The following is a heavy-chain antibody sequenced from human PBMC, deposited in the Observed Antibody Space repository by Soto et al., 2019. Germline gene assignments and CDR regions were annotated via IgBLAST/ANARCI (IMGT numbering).Heavy chain of an antibody. CDR2: ISSSRTYI. D-gene: IGHD1-1*01. Sequence: GGSLRLSCATSGFNFGSYVMHWVRQAPGKGLEWVSSISSSRTYIYYADSVKGRFTISRDNAKNSLSLHMNSLTDEDTAVYYCARGRNGAGGDYFDYWGQGTLVTVSS. V-gene: IGHV3-21*04. CDR1: GFNFGSYV. J-gene: IGHJ4*02. CDR3: ARGRNGAGGDYFDY.